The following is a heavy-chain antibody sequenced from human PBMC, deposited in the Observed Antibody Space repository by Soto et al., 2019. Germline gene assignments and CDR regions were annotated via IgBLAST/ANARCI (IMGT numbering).Heavy chain of an antibody. CDR1: GFTFSSYG. CDR2: ISYDGSNK. V-gene: IGHV3-30*18. CDR3: AKDRGGCSGGSCYLFDY. J-gene: IGHJ4*02. Sequence: ESGGGVVQPGRSLRLSCAASGFTFSSYGMHWVRQAPGKGLGWVAVISYDGSNKYYADSVKGRFTISRDNSKNTLYLQMNSLRAEDTAVYYCAKDRGGCSGGSCYLFDYWGQGTLVTVSS. D-gene: IGHD2-15*01.